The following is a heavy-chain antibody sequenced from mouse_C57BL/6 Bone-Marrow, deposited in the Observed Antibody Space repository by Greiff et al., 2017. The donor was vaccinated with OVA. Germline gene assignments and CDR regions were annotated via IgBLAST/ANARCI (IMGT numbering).Heavy chain of an antibody. CDR3: ARETSTMVTTDGLYYAMDY. D-gene: IGHD2-2*01. CDR2: IYPSDSET. J-gene: IGHJ4*01. V-gene: IGHV1-61*01. CDR1: GYTFTSYW. Sequence: QVQLQQSGAELVRPGSSVKLSCKASGYTFTSYWMDWVKQRPGQGLEWIGNIYPSDSETHYNQKFKDKATLTVDKSSSTAYMQLSSLTSEDSAVYYCARETSTMVTTDGLYYAMDYWGQGTSVTVSS.